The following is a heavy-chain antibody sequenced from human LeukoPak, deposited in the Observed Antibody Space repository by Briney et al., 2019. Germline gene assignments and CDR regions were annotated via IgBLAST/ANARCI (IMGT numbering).Heavy chain of an antibody. J-gene: IGHJ4*02. D-gene: IGHD3-3*01. Sequence: SSETLSLTCTVSGGSISSYYWSWIRQPPGKGLEWIGYIYYSGSTNYNPSLESRVAISTDTSKNQFSLKLKSVTAADTAIYFCARGLFWSGSFDSWGQGILVTVSS. CDR1: GGSISSYY. CDR2: IYYSGST. CDR3: ARGLFWSGSFDS. V-gene: IGHV4-59*12.